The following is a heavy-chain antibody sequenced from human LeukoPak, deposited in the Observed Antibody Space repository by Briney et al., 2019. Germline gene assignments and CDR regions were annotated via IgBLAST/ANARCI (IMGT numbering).Heavy chain of an antibody. V-gene: IGHV3-7*04. J-gene: IGHJ4*02. CDR2: IKQDGSEK. CDR3: VRDYCSGGTCYDGY. D-gene: IGHD2-15*01. CDR1: GFTFSSYW. Sequence: GGSLRLSCAASGFTFSSYWMSWVRQAPGKGLEWVANIKQDGSEKHYVDSVKGRFTISRDNAKNSVYMQMNSLRAEDTAVYFCVRDYCSGGTCYDGYWGQGTLVTVSS.